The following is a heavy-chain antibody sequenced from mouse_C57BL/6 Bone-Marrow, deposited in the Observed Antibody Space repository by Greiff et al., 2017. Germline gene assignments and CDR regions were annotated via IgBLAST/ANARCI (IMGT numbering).Heavy chain of an antibody. Sequence: VQLQQSGAELVRPGASVTLSCKASGYTFTDYEMHWVKQTPVHGLEWIGALDPETGGTAYNQKFKGTAILTAAKSSSTAYMELRSLTSEDSAVYYCNYEREMDYWGQGTSVTVSS. J-gene: IGHJ4*01. D-gene: IGHD1-1*01. CDR1: GYTFTDYE. CDR2: LDPETGGT. CDR3: NYEREMDY. V-gene: IGHV1-15*01.